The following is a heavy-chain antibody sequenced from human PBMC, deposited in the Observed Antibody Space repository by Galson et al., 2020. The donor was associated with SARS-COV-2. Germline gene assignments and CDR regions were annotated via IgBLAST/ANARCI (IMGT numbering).Heavy chain of an antibody. D-gene: IGHD3-10*01. Sequence: GGSLRLSCAASGFTFSSYAMHWVRQAPGKGLEWVAVISYDGSNKYYADSVKGRFTISRDNSKNTLYLQMNSLRAEDTAVYYCARDHDSGSYYNVKAVGYFDYWCQGTLVTVSS. V-gene: IGHV3-30-3*01. CDR2: ISYDGSNK. CDR1: GFTFSSYA. J-gene: IGHJ4*02. CDR3: ARDHDSGSYYNVKAVGYFDY.